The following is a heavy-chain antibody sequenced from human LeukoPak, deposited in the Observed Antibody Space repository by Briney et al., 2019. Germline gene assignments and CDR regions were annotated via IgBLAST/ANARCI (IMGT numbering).Heavy chain of an antibody. CDR3: ASGRGY. CDR1: GFTFSSYT. CDR2: ISSSSSYK. J-gene: IGHJ4*02. V-gene: IGHV3-21*01. D-gene: IGHD3-10*01. Sequence: TPGGSLRLSCAASGFTFSSYTLIWVRQAPGKGLEWVSCISSSSSYKEYADSVKGRFTFSRDNAKNSLFLQMNSLRAEDTAVYYCASGRGYWGQGTRVTVSS.